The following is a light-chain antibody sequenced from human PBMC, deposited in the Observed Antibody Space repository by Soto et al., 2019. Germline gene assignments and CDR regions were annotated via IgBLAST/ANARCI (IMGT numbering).Light chain of an antibody. Sequence: QSVLTQPASVSGSPGQSITISCTGTSSDVGSYNLVSWYQQHPGKAPKLMIYEGSKRPSGVSNRFSGSKSGNTASLTISGLQAEDEAHYHCRSYSGSSTFLHVFGTGTKVTV. CDR2: EGS. V-gene: IGLV2-23*03. CDR3: RSYSGSSTFLHV. CDR1: SSDVGSYNL. J-gene: IGLJ1*01.